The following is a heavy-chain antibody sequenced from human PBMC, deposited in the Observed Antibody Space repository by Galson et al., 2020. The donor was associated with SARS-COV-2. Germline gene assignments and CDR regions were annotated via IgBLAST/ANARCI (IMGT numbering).Heavy chain of an antibody. J-gene: IGHJ4*02. D-gene: IGHD3-9*01. CDR2: IYYSGST. Sequence: SETLSLTCTVSGGSISSGDYYWSWIRQPPGKGLEWIGYIYYSGSTYYNPSLKSRVTISVDTSKNQFSLKLSSVTAADTAVYYCARVLGSYYDILTGYPYYFDYWGQGTLVTVSS. CDR1: GGSISSGDYY. CDR3: ARVLGSYYDILTGYPYYFDY. V-gene: IGHV4-30-4*01.